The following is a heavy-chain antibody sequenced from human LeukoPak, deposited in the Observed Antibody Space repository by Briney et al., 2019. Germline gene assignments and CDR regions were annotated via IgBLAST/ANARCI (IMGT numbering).Heavy chain of an antibody. CDR1: GYTFTAYY. J-gene: IGHJ4*02. CDR2: INPNTGAT. CDR3: ARDDNFQFDS. Sequence: ASVRVSCKASGYTFTAYYMHWVRQAPGQGLEWMGWINPNTGATNYAQKFQGRVTMTRDTSINTAYMDLSRPTSGDTALYYCARDDNFQFDSWGQGTLVTVSS. D-gene: IGHD1-1*01. V-gene: IGHV1-2*02.